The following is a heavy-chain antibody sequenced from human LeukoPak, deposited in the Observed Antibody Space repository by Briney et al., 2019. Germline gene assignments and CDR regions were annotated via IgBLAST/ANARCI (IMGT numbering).Heavy chain of an antibody. CDR3: ARLRRGNYFDY. V-gene: IGHV4-59*08. CDR2: IYYSGST. J-gene: IGHJ4*02. CDR1: GGSISSYY. Sequence: SETLSLTCNVSGGSISSYYWSWIRQPPGKGLEWIGYIYYSGSTNYNPSLKSRVTISVDTSKNQFSLKLSSVTAADTAVYYCARLRRGNYFDYWGQGTLVTVSS.